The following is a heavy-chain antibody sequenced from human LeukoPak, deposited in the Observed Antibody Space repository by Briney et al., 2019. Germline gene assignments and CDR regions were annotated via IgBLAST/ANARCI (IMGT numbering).Heavy chain of an antibody. V-gene: IGHV1-2*06. CDR2: INPSSGDT. Sequence: ASVKVSSKASGYTFTAHYMHWVRQAPGQGLEWMGRINPSSGDTEYGQRFQGRVTLTRDTSSSTANMELRRLRSDDTAVYYCARDPGYSYAFDIWGQGTVVIVSS. J-gene: IGHJ3*02. CDR1: GYTFTAHY. D-gene: IGHD2-21*01. CDR3: ARDPGYSYAFDI.